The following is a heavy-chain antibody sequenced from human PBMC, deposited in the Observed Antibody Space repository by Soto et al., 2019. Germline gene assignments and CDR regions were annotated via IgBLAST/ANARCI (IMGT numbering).Heavy chain of an antibody. Sequence: GGSLRLSCAASGFTFSSYAMSWVRQAPGKGLEWVSAISGSGGSTYYADSVKGRFTISRDNSKNTLYLQMNSLRAEDTAVYYCAKDRWVGATNYYYYYYMDVWGKGTTVTVSS. V-gene: IGHV3-23*01. CDR1: GFTFSSYA. CDR2: ISGSGGST. J-gene: IGHJ6*03. D-gene: IGHD5-12*01. CDR3: AKDRWVGATNYYYYYYMDV.